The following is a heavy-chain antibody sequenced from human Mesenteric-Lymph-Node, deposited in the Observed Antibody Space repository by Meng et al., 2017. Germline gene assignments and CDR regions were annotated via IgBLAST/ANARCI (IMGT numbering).Heavy chain of an antibody. CDR2: ISYDGSNK. CDR1: GFAFNSYE. D-gene: IGHD6-13*01. CDR3: ASPVAAGIEYFDY. Sequence: GESLKISCAASGFAFNSYEMIWVRQAPGKGLEWVAVISYDGSNKYYADSVKGRFTISRDNSKNTLYLQMNSLRAEDTAVYYCASPVAAGIEYFDYWGQGTLVTVSS. V-gene: IGHV3-30*04. J-gene: IGHJ4*02.